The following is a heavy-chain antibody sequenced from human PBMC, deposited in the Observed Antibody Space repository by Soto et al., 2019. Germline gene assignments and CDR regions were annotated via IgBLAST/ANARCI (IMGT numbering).Heavy chain of an antibody. J-gene: IGHJ5*02. CDR3: ATTWGKGQWLPRQIDWFDP. Sequence: SETLSLTCTVSGGSISSGGYYWSWIRQHPGKGLEWIGYIYYSGSTYYNPSLKGRVTISVDTSKNQFSLKLSSVTAADTAVYYCATTWGKGQWLPRQIDWFDPWGQGTLVTVSS. D-gene: IGHD6-19*01. CDR2: IYYSGST. CDR1: GGSISSGGYY. V-gene: IGHV4-31*03.